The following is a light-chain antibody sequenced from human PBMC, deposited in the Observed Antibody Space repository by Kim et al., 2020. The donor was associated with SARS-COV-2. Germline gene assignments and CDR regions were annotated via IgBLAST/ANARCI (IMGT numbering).Light chain of an antibody. CDR1: QGISKW. CDR3: QQSYSLPPT. CDR2: AAS. J-gene: IGKJ3*01. V-gene: IGKV1-12*01. Sequence: ASVGDRGTITCRASQGISKWLAWYQQKPGKAPKLLIYAASDLQSGVPSRFSGGGSGTYFTLTISSLQPEDFAIYYCQQSYSLPPTFGPGTKVDIK.